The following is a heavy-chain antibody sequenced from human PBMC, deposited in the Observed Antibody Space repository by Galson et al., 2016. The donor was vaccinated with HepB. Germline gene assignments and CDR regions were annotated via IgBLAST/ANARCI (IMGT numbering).Heavy chain of an antibody. CDR3: WALDSRDHNYALDY. V-gene: IGHV3-30*03. D-gene: IGHD3-22*01. CDR1: GFSFGIYG. Sequence: SLRLSCAASGFSFGIYGMHWVRQTPDKGLEWVAVISPRGTKNNYADSVKGRLTVSRDNSKHMLFLQMNSMRLEDAAVYYVWALDSRDHNYALDYWGQGTLGAFAS. J-gene: IGHJ4*02. CDR2: ISPRGTKN.